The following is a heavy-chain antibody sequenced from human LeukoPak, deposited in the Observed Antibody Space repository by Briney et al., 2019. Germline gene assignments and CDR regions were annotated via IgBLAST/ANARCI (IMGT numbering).Heavy chain of an antibody. J-gene: IGHJ4*02. V-gene: IGHV4-30-2*01. Sequence: SETLSLTCTVSGGSISSSSYYWSWIRQPPGKGLEWIGYIYHSGSTYYNPSLKSRVTISVDRSKNQFSLKLSSVTAADTAVYYCARVVRFLEWLNGSVDYWGQGTLVTVSS. CDR2: IYHSGST. CDR1: GGSISSSSYY. D-gene: IGHD3-3*01. CDR3: ARVVRFLEWLNGSVDY.